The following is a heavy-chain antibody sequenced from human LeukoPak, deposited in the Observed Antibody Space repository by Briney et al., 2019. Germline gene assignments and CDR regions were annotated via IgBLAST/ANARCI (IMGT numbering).Heavy chain of an antibody. Sequence: GGSLRLSCAASGFTFSTYDMHWVRQATGKGLEWVSGINPAGDTYYPGSVKGRFTISREDAKNSFYLQMNSLRVGDTAVYYCARGDCSGGSCSSRDVWGQGTTVTVSS. CDR3: ARGDCSGGSCSSRDV. D-gene: IGHD2-15*01. CDR1: GFTFSTYD. J-gene: IGHJ6*02. V-gene: IGHV3-13*04. CDR2: INPAGDT.